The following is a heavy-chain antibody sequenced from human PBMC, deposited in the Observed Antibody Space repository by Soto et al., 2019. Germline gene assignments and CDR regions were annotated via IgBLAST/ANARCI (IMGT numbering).Heavy chain of an antibody. CDR1: GGSFSGYY. Sequence: SETLSLTCAVYGGSFSGYYLSWIRQPPGKGLEWIGEINHSGSTNYNPSLKSRVTISVDTSKNQFSLKLSSVTAADTAVYYCAVLSGRNFDYWGQGTLVTVSS. CDR3: AVLSGRNFDY. D-gene: IGHD1-26*01. V-gene: IGHV4-34*01. CDR2: INHSGST. J-gene: IGHJ4*02.